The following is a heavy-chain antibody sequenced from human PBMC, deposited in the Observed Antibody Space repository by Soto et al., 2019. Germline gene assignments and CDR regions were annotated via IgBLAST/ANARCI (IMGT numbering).Heavy chain of an antibody. Sequence: QVQLVESGGGLVKPGGSLRLSCAASGFTFSDYYMSWIRQAPGKGLEGVSYISSSGSTIYYAHSVKGRFTISRDNAKNSLYLQMTSLGAEDTAVYCCARMGMGQYCDYDWYFDLWGRGTLVTASS. CDR1: GFTFSDYY. V-gene: IGHV3-11*01. CDR2: ISSSGSTI. CDR3: ARMGMGQYCDYDWYFDL. J-gene: IGHJ2*01. D-gene: IGHD5-12*01.